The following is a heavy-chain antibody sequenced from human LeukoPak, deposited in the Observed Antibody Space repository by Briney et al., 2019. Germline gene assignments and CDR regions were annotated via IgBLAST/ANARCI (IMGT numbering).Heavy chain of an antibody. J-gene: IGHJ5*02. CDR1: GGSISSYY. D-gene: IGHD6-13*01. CDR3: ARGGGSSIAAAEGWFDP. V-gene: IGHV4-4*07. Sequence: SETLSLTCTVSGGSISSYYWSWIRQPAGKGLEWIGRIYTSGSTNYNPSLKSRVTISVDKFKNQFSLKLSSVTAADTAVYYCARGGGSSIAAAEGWFDPWGQGTLVTVSS. CDR2: IYTSGST.